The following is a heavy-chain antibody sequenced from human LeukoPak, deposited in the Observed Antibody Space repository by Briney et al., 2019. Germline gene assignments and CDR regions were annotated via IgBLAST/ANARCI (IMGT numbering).Heavy chain of an antibody. CDR2: IRYDGSNK. CDR3: AKDNPLDY. J-gene: IGHJ4*02. D-gene: IGHD1-14*01. CDR1: GFTFSSYG. Sequence: YPGGSLRLSCAASGFTFSSYGMHRVRQAPGKGLEWVAFIRYDGSNKYYADSVKGRFTISRDNSKNTLYLHIKSLRAEDTAVYYCAKDNPLDYWGQGTLVIVSS. V-gene: IGHV3-30*02.